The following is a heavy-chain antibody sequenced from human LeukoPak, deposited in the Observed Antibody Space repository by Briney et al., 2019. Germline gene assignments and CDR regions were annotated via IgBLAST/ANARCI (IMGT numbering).Heavy chain of an antibody. CDR2: ISSSSYI. Sequence: PGGSLRLSCAASGFAFSSYSMNWVRQAPGKGLEWVSSISSSSYIYYADSVKGRFTISRDNAKNSLYLQMNSLRAEDTAVYYCARDTFYGPMAVWGKRTTVTISS. CDR1: GFAFSSYS. J-gene: IGHJ6*04. D-gene: IGHD2/OR15-2a*01. CDR3: ARDTFYGPMAV. V-gene: IGHV3-21*01.